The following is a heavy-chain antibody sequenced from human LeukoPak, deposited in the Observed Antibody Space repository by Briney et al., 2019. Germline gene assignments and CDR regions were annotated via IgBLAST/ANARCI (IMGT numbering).Heavy chain of an antibody. CDR1: GGSYSGYY. CDR2: INHSGST. CDR3: ARGIEGATWFDP. Sequence: KTSETLSLTCAVYGGSYSGYYWSWIRQPPGKGLEWIGEINHSGSTNYNPSLKSRVTISVDTSKNQFSLKLSSVTAADTAVYYCARGIEGATWFDPWGQGTLVTVSS. J-gene: IGHJ5*02. D-gene: IGHD1-26*01. V-gene: IGHV4-34*01.